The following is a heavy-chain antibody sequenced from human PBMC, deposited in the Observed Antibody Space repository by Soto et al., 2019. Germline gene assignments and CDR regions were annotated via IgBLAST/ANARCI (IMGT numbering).Heavy chain of an antibody. CDR2: MNPNSGNT. J-gene: IGHJ6*02. CDR3: ARGRGGLPVVPAAIRDYYYGMDV. V-gene: IGHV1-8*01. D-gene: IGHD2-2*02. CDR1: GYTFTSYD. Sequence: QVQLVQSGAEVKKPGASVKVSCKASGYTFTSYDINWVRQATGQGLEWMGWMNPNSGNTGYAQKFRGRVTMTRNTSISTAYMELSSLRSEDTAVYYCARGRGGLPVVPAAIRDYYYGMDVWGQGTTVTVSS.